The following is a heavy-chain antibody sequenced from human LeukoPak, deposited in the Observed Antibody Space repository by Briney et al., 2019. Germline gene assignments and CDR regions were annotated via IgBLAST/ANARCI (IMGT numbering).Heavy chain of an antibody. Sequence: SQTLSLTCTVAGSSISSGCYCWGWLRHHAGKGLEWIGYIYYSGSTYYNPSLKSRITISLDPSKNQFALKLSSVTAADTAVYYRARGRTYYYGSVSYYDTPSFDYWGKGTLVTVSA. CDR3: ARGRTYYYGSVSYYDTPSFDY. CDR2: IYYSGST. V-gene: IGHV4-31*03. J-gene: IGHJ4*02. D-gene: IGHD3-10*01. CDR1: GSSISSGCYC.